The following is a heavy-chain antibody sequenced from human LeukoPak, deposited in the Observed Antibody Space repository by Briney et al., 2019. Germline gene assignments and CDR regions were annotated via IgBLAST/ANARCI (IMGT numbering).Heavy chain of an antibody. D-gene: IGHD6-13*01. Sequence: SETLSLTCAVYGGSFSGYYWSWIRQPPGKGLEWIGEINHSGSTNYNPSLKSRVTISVDTSKNQFSLKLSSVTAADTAVYYCARDIAARAGGMDVWGQGTTVTVSS. J-gene: IGHJ6*02. CDR3: ARDIAARAGGMDV. CDR1: GGSFSGYY. CDR2: INHSGST. V-gene: IGHV4-34*01.